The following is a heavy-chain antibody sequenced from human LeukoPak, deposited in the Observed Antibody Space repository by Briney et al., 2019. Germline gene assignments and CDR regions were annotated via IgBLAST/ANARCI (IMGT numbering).Heavy chain of an antibody. V-gene: IGHV1-69*01. CDR2: IIPIFGTA. CDR1: GGTFSSYA. Sequence: SVKVSCKASGGTFSSYAISWVRQAPGQGLEWMGGIIPIFGTANYAQKFQGRVTITAGESTSTAYMELSSLRSEDTAVYYCARDRCSGGSCYFDYWGQGTLVTVSS. D-gene: IGHD2-15*01. J-gene: IGHJ4*02. CDR3: ARDRCSGGSCYFDY.